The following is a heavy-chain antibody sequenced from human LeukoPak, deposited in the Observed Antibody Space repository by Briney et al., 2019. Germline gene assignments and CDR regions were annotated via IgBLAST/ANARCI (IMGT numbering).Heavy chain of an antibody. CDR1: GFTFSSYG. Sequence: PGGSLRLSCAASGFTFSSYGMHWVRQAPGKGLEWVAFIRYGGSNKYYADSVKGRFTISRDNSKNTLYLQMNSLRAEDTAVYYCASSGVYGSGSYPLYYYYYYGMDVWGQGTTVTVSS. V-gene: IGHV3-30*02. D-gene: IGHD3-10*01. CDR2: IRYGGSNK. CDR3: ASSGVYGSGSYPLYYYYYYGMDV. J-gene: IGHJ6*02.